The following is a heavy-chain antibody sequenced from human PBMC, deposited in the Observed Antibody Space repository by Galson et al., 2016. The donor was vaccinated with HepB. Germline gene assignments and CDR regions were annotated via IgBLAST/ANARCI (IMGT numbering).Heavy chain of an antibody. J-gene: IGHJ4*02. V-gene: IGHV5-10-1*01. CDR2: IGPSDSYT. CDR1: GYSFTSYY. CDR3: ARRTGFGARFDY. D-gene: IGHD3-10*01. Sequence: QSGAEVKKPGESLRISCTGSGYSFTSYYINWVRQMPGKGLEWMGNIGPSDSYTNYSPSFQGHVTISADKSITPAYLQWSSLKASDTAMYYCARRTGFGARFDYWGQGTLVTVST.